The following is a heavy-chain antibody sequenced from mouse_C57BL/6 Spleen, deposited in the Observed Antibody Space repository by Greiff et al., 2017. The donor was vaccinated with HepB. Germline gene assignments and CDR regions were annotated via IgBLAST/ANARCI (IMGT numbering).Heavy chain of an antibody. J-gene: IGHJ4*01. CDR1: GFTFSDYG. D-gene: IGHD1-1*01. CDR2: ISSGSSTI. CDR3: ARKIYYGSSYAMDY. V-gene: IGHV5-17*01. Sequence: DVKLVESGGGLVKPGGSLKLSCAASGFTFSDYGMHWVRQAPEKGLEWVAYISSGSSTIYYADTVKGRFTISRDNAKNTLFLQMTSLRSEDTAMYYCARKIYYGSSYAMDYWGQGTSVTVSS.